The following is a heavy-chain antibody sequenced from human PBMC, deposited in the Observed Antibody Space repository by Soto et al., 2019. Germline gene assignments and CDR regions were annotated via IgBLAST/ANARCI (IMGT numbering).Heavy chain of an antibody. J-gene: IGHJ6*03. CDR3: ARAYYYSMDV. CDR1: GFTFSSYA. V-gene: IGHV3-23*01. CDR2: ISGSGGST. Sequence: GGSLRLSYAASGFTFSSYAMSWVRQAPGKGLEWVSAISGSGGSTYYADSVKGRFTISRDNAKNSLYLQVNSLRAEDTAVYYCARAYYYSMDVWGKGTTVTVSS.